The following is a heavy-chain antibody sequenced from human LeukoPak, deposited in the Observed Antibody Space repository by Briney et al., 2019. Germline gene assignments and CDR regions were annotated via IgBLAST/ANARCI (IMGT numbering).Heavy chain of an antibody. V-gene: IGHV3-20*04. J-gene: IGHJ5*01. CDR1: GFTFDDYG. CDR2: INWNGGST. CDR3: AKPISGGLAVTADWFDP. D-gene: IGHD6-19*01. Sequence: PRGSLRLSCAASGFTFDDYGMTWVRQVPGKGLEWVSGINWNGGSTGYADSVKGRFTISRDNSKNAVYLQLNTLRADDTAVYYCAKPISGGLAVTADWFDPWGQGTLVVVSS.